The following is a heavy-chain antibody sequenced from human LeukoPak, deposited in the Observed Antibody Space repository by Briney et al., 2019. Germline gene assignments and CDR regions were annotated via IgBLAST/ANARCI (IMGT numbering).Heavy chain of an antibody. Sequence: DPSETLSLNGAGYGGSFSGYYWSWIRQPPGKGLEWIGEINHSGSTNYNPSLKSRVTISVDTSKNQFSLKLSPVTAADTAVYYCAYRTSSSWRRYYFDYWGQGTLVTVSS. J-gene: IGHJ4*02. CDR1: GGSFSGYY. CDR2: INHSGST. D-gene: IGHD6-13*01. CDR3: AYRTSSSWRRYYFDY. V-gene: IGHV4-34*01.